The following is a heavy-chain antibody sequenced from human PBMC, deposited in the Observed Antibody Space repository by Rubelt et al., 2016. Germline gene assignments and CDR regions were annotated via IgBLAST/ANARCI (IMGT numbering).Heavy chain of an antibody. V-gene: IGHV1-69*04. CDR2: IIPILGIA. CDR1: GGTFSSYA. J-gene: IGHJ4*02. CDR3: ARAPTRYQLLPLTDY. Sequence: QVQLVQSGAEVKKPGSSVKVSCKASGGTFSSYAISWVRQAPGQGLEWMGKIIPILGIANYAQKFQGRVTIIADKSTSTAYMELSSLRSEDTAVYYCARAPTRYQLLPLTDYWGQGTLVTVSS. D-gene: IGHD2-2*01.